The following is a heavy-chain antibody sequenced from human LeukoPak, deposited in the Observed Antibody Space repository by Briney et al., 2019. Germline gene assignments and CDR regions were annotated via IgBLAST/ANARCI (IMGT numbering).Heavy chain of an antibody. CDR2: ISSSGTYI. D-gene: IGHD1-26*01. CDR1: GFTFSSYA. CDR3: ARGNGSYRYYFDY. J-gene: IGHJ4*02. Sequence: GGSLRLSCAASGFTFSSYAMSWVRQAPGKGLEWVSSISSSGTYIYYADSVQGRFTISRDNAKNSLYLQMNSLRAEDTAVYYCARGNGSYRYYFDYWGQGTLVTVSS. V-gene: IGHV3-21*01.